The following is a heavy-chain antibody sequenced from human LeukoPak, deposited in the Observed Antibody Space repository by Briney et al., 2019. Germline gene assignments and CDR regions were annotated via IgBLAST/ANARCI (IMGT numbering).Heavy chain of an antibody. CDR2: IYYSGST. CDR3: ARKPYCSSSSCSADGLYFQH. J-gene: IGHJ1*01. CDR1: GGSISSNTNY. D-gene: IGHD2-2*01. Sequence: SETLSLTCTVSGGSISSNTNYWGWIRQPPGKGLEWIGSIYYSGSTYYNPSLKSRVTISVDTSKNQFSLKLSSVTAADTSVYYCARKPYCSSSSCSADGLYFQHWGQGTLVTVSS. V-gene: IGHV4-39*01.